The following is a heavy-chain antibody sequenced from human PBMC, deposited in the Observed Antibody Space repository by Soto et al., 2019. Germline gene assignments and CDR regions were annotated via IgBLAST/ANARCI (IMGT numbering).Heavy chain of an antibody. D-gene: IGHD5-18*01. J-gene: IGHJ4*02. CDR3: ARDQRWLPITPHYFDS. V-gene: IGHV3-7*01. CDR2: INQDGSGR. CDR1: GFTFSDFW. Sequence: GGSLRLSCAASGFTFSDFWMSWVRQTPGKGLEWVANINQDGSGRNYVDSVKGRFTISRDNAKDSLYLQVDSLRAEDTAVYYCARDQRWLPITPHYFDSWGQGTQVTVSS.